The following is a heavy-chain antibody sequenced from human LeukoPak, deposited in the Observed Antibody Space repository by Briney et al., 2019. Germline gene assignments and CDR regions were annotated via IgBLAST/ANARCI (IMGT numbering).Heavy chain of an antibody. Sequence: SETLSLTCIVSGVSINDYFWNWIRQTPGKGLEWIGYTHHRGNTNYNSSLASRVTISLDTSKHQFSLRLTSVTAADTAVYFCAGQFCGRDCSGPGAFDYWGQGTMVAVPS. V-gene: IGHV4-59*08. CDR2: THHRGNT. CDR1: GVSINDYF. J-gene: IGHJ3*01. D-gene: IGHD2-21*02. CDR3: AGQFCGRDCSGPGAFDY.